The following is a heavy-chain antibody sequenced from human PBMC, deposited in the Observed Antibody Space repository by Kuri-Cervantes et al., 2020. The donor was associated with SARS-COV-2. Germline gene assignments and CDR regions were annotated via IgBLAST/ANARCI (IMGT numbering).Heavy chain of an antibody. V-gene: IGHV3-64*02. Sequence: GESLKISCAASGFTFSSYAMHWVRQAPGKGLEYVSAISSNGGSTYYADSVKGRFTISRDNSKNTLYLQMGSLRAEDMAVYYCARVAGEGPIYYYYMDVWGKGTKVTVSS. J-gene: IGHJ6*03. CDR2: ISSNGGST. CDR1: GFTFSSYA. CDR3: ARVAGEGPIYYYYMDV. D-gene: IGHD2-21*01.